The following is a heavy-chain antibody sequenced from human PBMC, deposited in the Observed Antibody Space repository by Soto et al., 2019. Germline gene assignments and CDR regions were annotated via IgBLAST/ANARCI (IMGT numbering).Heavy chain of an antibody. CDR2: INPNSGGT. Sequence: ASVKVSCKASGYTFTGYYMHWVRQAPGQGLEWMGWINPNSGGTNYAQKFQGRVTMTRDTSISTAYMERSRLRSDDTAVYYCARDRGRYDAFDIWGQGTMVTVSS. CDR3: ARDRGRYDAFDI. V-gene: IGHV1-2*02. CDR1: GYTFTGYY. D-gene: IGHD3-16*01. J-gene: IGHJ3*02.